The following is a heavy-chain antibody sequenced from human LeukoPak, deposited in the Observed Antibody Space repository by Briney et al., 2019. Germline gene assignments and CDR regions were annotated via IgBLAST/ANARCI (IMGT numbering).Heavy chain of an antibody. CDR1: GFTFTSSA. V-gene: IGHV1-58*02. CDR3: AAVAPYDSSGYYYFDY. CDR2: IVVGSGNT. D-gene: IGHD3-22*01. J-gene: IGHJ4*02. Sequence: SVKVSCKASGFTFTSSAMQWVRQARGQRLEWIGWIVVGSGNTNYAQKFQERVTITRDMSTSTAYMELSSLRPEDTAVYYCAAVAPYDSSGYYYFDYWGQGTLVTVSS.